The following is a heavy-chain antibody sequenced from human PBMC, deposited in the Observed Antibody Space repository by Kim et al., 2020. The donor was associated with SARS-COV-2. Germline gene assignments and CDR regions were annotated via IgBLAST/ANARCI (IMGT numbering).Heavy chain of an antibody. V-gene: IGHV3-30*01. CDR3: ARDICTSCYFYYYGMDV. Sequence: QRRFTISRANSKHTLYLQMNSLRAEDTAVYYCARDICTSCYFYYYGMDVWGQGTTVTVSS. J-gene: IGHJ6*02. D-gene: IGHD2-2*01.